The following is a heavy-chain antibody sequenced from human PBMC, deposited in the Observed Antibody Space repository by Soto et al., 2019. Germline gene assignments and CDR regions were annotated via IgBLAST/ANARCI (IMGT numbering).Heavy chain of an antibody. J-gene: IGHJ4*02. CDR3: AKHRHMTQQRAYLDY. CDR1: GFTFSSYA. V-gene: IGHV3-23*01. Sequence: EVQLLESGGDLIQPGGSLRLSCAASGFTFSSYAMSWVRQAPGKGQGWDSAISSSGGSTFYADTVKGRFTISRDNSRKTLYRQRHSRRAEDGAIYYCAKHRHMTQQRAYLDYWGQGTLVNVSS. D-gene: IGHD6-13*01. CDR2: ISSSGGST.